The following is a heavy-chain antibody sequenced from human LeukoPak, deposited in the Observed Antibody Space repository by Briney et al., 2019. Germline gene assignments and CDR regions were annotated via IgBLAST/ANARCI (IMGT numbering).Heavy chain of an antibody. Sequence: PGGSLRLSRAASGFTLSSNWMSWVRQAPGKGPEWVANIKQDGSEKYYVDSVKGRFTISRDNTKNSLHLQMNSLRAEDTAVYYCTRGSNWYIYWGQGTLVTVSS. D-gene: IGHD6-13*01. CDR3: TRGSNWYIY. V-gene: IGHV3-7*01. J-gene: IGHJ4*02. CDR2: IKQDGSEK. CDR1: GFTLSSNW.